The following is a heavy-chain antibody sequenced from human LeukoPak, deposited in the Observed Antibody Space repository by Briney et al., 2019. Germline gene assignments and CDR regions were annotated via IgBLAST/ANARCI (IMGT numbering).Heavy chain of an antibody. V-gene: IGHV3-48*03. CDR2: ISSSGSTI. J-gene: IGHJ4*02. CDR1: GLTFSSYE. Sequence: PGGSLRLSCAASGLTFSSYEMNWVRQAPGKGLEWVSYISSSGSTIYCADSVKGRFTISRDNAKNSLYLQMNSLRAEDTAVYYCARGRGPPNYWGQGTLVTVSS. CDR3: ARGRGPPNY.